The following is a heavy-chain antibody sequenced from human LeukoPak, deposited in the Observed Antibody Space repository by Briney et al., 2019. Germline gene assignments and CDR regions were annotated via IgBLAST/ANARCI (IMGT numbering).Heavy chain of an antibody. J-gene: IGHJ4*02. Sequence: SETLSLTCTVSGFSIKTSGYYWGWIRQPPGKGLEWVGSVYYSGSTYYNPSLRSRVTISVDTSKNQFSLKLSSVTAADTAVYYCARRRSSWYYVDFWGQGTLVTVSS. CDR2: VYYSGST. D-gene: IGHD6-13*01. V-gene: IGHV4-39*01. CDR1: GFSIKTSGYY. CDR3: ARRRSSWYYVDF.